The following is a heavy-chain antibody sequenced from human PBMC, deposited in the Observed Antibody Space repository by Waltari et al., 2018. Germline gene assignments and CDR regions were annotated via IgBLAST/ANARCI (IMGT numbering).Heavy chain of an antibody. V-gene: IGHV3-48*03. CDR2: LSRSGGTM. CDR3: ARDLPAADIDY. CDR1: GFTFRNYE. J-gene: IGHJ4*02. D-gene: IGHD2-2*01. Sequence: EVQLVESGGGLVQPGGSLRLSCAASGFTFRNYEMNGVRQAAGQGREWVSYLSRSGGTMFYAESVRGRFTISGDNAKNSLYLQMNTMRAEDTAVYYCARDLPAADIDYWGQGTLVTVSS.